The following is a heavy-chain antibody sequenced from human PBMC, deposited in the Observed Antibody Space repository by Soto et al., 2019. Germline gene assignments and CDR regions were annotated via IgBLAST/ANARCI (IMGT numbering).Heavy chain of an antibody. Sequence: ASVKVSCKASGYTFTSYAMHWVRQAPGQRLEWMGWINAGNGNTKYSQKFQGRVTITRDTSASTAYMELSSLRSEDTAVYYCASELDSGWPFVSGMDVWGQGTTVNVSS. J-gene: IGHJ6*02. CDR2: INAGNGNT. V-gene: IGHV1-3*01. CDR1: GYTFTSYA. D-gene: IGHD5-12*01. CDR3: ASELDSGWPFVSGMDV.